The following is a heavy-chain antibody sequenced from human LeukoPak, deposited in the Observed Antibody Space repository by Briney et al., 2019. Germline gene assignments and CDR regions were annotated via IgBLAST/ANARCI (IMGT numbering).Heavy chain of an antibody. CDR2: IKHSGST. J-gene: IGHJ4*02. CDR3: AREKRAIAGGGFDY. V-gene: IGHV4-34*01. Sequence: SETLSLTCAVYGESFSTYYWSWIRQPPGKRLEWIGEIKHSGSTNYNPSLKSRVTISLDTSKNQFSLKLSSVTAADTAVYSCAREKRAIAGGGFDYWGQGTLVTVSS. CDR1: GESFSTYY. D-gene: IGHD6-19*01.